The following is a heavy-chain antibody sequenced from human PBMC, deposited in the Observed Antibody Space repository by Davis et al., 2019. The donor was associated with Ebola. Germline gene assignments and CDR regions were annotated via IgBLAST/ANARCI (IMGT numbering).Heavy chain of an antibody. J-gene: IGHJ4*02. CDR1: GFTFSSYG. V-gene: IGHV3-30*03. CDR3: ARVRSGSYWRYFDY. CDR2: ISYDGSNK. Sequence: SLKISCAASGFTFSSYGMHWVRQAPGKGLEWVAVISYDGSNKYYADSVKGRFTISRDNSKNTLYLQMNSLRAEDTAVYYCARVRSGSYWRYFDYWGQGTLVTVSS. D-gene: IGHD1-26*01.